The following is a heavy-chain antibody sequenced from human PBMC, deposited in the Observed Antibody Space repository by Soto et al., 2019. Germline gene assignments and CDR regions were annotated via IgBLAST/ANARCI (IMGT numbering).Heavy chain of an antibody. CDR3: ARVVDFDWPNYFDY. V-gene: IGHV3-21*01. J-gene: IGHJ4*02. CDR2: ISSSSSYI. D-gene: IGHD3-9*01. Sequence: GGSLRLSCAASGFTFSSYSMNWVRQAPGKGLEWVSSISSSSSYIYYADSVKGRFTISRDNAKNSLYLQMNSLRAEDTAVYYCARVVDFDWPNYFDYWGQGTLVTVSS. CDR1: GFTFSSYS.